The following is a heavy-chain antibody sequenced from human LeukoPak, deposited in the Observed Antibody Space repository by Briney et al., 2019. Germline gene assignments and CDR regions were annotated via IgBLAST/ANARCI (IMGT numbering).Heavy chain of an antibody. CDR1: GFTFSSYN. CDR2: ICSSSSYI. J-gene: IGHJ3*02. V-gene: IGHV3-21*04. D-gene: IGHD6-13*01. CDR3: AKHVIADDAFDI. Sequence: GGSLRLSCAASGFTFSSYNMNWVRQAPGKGLEWVSSICSSSSYIYYADSVKGRFTISRDNAKNSLYLQMNSLRAEDTALYYCAKHVIADDAFDIWGQGTMVTVSS.